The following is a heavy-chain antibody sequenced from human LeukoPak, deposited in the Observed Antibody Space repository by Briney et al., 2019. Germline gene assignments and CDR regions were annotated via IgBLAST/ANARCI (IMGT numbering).Heavy chain of an antibody. Sequence: GGSLRLSCAASGFTFSSYSMNWVRQAPGKGLEWVSSISSSSSYIYYADSVKGRFTISRDIAKNSLYLQMNSLRAEDTAVYYCARGQTTVTYLDDRDYWGQGTLVTVSS. CDR3: ARGQTTVTYLDDRDY. D-gene: IGHD4-17*01. J-gene: IGHJ4*02. V-gene: IGHV3-21*01. CDR2: ISSSSSYI. CDR1: GFTFSSYS.